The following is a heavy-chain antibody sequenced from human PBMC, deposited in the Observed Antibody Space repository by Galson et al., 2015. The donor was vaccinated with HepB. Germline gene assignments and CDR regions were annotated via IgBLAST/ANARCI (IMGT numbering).Heavy chain of an antibody. D-gene: IGHD6-13*01. CDR1: GFDFSSWS. CDR3: TGGLGSNSWLSDY. Sequence: SLRLSCAASGFDFSSWSMNWVRQAPGKGPQWVSYIDGSGGTTDYADSVKGRFTISRDNAKNSVYLQMNSLTDEDTAVYHCTGGLGSNSWLSDYWGQGTLVTVSS. CDR2: IDGSGGTT. J-gene: IGHJ4*02. V-gene: IGHV3-48*02.